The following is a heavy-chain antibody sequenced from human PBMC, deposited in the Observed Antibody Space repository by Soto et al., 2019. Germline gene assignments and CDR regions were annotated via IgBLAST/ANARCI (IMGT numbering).Heavy chain of an antibody. Sequence: GGSLRLSCAASGFTFSSYGMHWVRQAPGKGLEWVAVIWYDGSNKYYADSVKGRFTISRDNSKNTLYLQMNSLRAEDTAVYYCARCPLRYDSPDAFDIWGQGTMVTVSS. CDR1: GFTFSSYG. CDR2: IWYDGSNK. V-gene: IGHV3-33*01. J-gene: IGHJ3*02. D-gene: IGHD3-22*01. CDR3: ARCPLRYDSPDAFDI.